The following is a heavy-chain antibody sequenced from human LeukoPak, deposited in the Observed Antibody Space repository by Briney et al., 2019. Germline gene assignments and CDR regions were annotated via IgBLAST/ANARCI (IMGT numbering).Heavy chain of an antibody. CDR1: GGSFSVYY. CDR2: INHSGST. V-gene: IGHV4-34*01. J-gene: IGHJ6*03. D-gene: IGHD6-6*01. CDR3: ARYSSSSDGGLYYYYMDV. Sequence: SETLSLTCAVYGGSFSVYYWTWIRQSPGKGLEWIGEINHSGSTNYNPSLKSRVTISVDTSKNQFSLKLSSVTAADTAVYYCARYSSSSDGGLYYYYMDVWGKGTTVTVSS.